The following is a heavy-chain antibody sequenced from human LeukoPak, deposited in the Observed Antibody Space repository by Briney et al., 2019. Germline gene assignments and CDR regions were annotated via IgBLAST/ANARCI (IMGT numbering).Heavy chain of an antibody. CDR3: ARVPQQDIVVVPAAPVGY. J-gene: IGHJ4*02. CDR1: GYTFTSYD. D-gene: IGHD2-2*01. CDR2: MNPNSGNT. Sequence: ASVKVSCKASGYTFTSYDINWVRQATGQGLEWMGWMNPNSGNTGYAQKFQGRVTMTRNTSISTAYMELSSLRSEDTAVYYCARVPQQDIVVVPAAPVGYWGQGTLVTVSS. V-gene: IGHV1-8*01.